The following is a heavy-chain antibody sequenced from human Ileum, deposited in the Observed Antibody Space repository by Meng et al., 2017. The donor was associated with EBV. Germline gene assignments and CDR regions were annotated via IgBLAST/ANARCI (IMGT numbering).Heavy chain of an antibody. V-gene: IGHV1-46*01. Sequence: QGELGQSGVEMKKPGASVKVSCKASGYTFTSNPIHWMRQAPGQGLEWMGIINPRGGTTTYTEKFQDRITMTRDTSASTIYMELRSLRSEDTAVYYCARDPCNGGSCYNWFDPWGQGTLVTVSS. CDR3: ARDPCNGGSCYNWFDP. J-gene: IGHJ5*02. D-gene: IGHD2-15*01. CDR1: GYTFTSNP. CDR2: INPRGGTT.